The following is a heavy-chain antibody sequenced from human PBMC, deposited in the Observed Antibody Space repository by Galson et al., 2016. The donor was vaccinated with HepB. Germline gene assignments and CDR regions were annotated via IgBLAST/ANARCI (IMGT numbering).Heavy chain of an antibody. CDR1: GLTFSMSS. J-gene: IGHJ3*01. CDR3: AARHQSSLEWFGEILQGKIYCFDV. V-gene: IGHV1-58*01. Sequence: SVKVSCKASGLTFSMSSVQWVRQARGQRLEWLGWIVVGSGNTNYAQKFQERITIARDMSTNTVYVDLRSLRSEDTTVYYCAARHQSSLEWFGEILQGKIYCFDVWGQGTTVTVTS. CDR2: IVVGSGNT. D-gene: IGHD3-10*01.